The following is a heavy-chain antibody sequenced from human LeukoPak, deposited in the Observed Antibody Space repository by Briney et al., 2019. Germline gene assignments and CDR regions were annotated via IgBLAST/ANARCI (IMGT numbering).Heavy chain of an antibody. Sequence: GGSLRLSCAASGFTFSSSGMSWVRQAPGKGLEWVSSITYSGGSTYYADSVKGRFTISRDNSRNTLYLQMHSLRAEDTALYYCTRDMQGSRLYLVGSQNDWGQGTLVTVSS. CDR2: ITYSGGST. CDR3: TRDMQGSRLYLVGSQND. V-gene: IGHV3-23*01. CDR1: GFTFSSSG. J-gene: IGHJ4*02. D-gene: IGHD1-26*01.